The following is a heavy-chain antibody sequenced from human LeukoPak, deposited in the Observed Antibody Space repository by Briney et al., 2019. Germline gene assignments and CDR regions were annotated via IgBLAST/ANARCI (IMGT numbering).Heavy chain of an antibody. Sequence: SETLSLTCTVSGGSISSYYWSWIRQPPGKGLEWIGSIYYSGSTNYNPSLKSRVTVSVDTSKNQFSLRLSSVTAADTAVYYCAAYSTSSLDYWDQGTLVTVSS. CDR3: AAYSTSSLDY. D-gene: IGHD2-2*01. V-gene: IGHV4-59*08. J-gene: IGHJ4*02. CDR2: IYYSGST. CDR1: GGSISSYY.